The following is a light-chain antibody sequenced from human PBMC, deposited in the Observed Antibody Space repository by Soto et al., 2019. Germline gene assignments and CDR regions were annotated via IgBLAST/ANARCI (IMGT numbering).Light chain of an antibody. CDR3: QQYNSYSLT. V-gene: IGKV1-5*01. CDR1: QTISSW. Sequence: DIQMTQSPSTLSGSVGDRVTITCRASQTISSWLAWYQQKPGKAPKLLIYDASALESGVPSRFSGSGSGTEFTLTISSLQPDDFATYYCQQYNSYSLTFGGGTKVDI. CDR2: DAS. J-gene: IGKJ4*01.